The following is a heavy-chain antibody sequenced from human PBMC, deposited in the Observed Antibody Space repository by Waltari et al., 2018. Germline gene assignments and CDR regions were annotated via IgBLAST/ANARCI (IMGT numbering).Heavy chain of an antibody. V-gene: IGHV3-33*01. J-gene: IGHJ4*02. CDR3: ARGEGSGWYWNY. Sequence: QVQLVESGGGVVQPGRSLRLSCAASGFTFSSYGMHWVRQAPGKGLECVAVIWYDGSNKYYADSVKGRFTISRDNAKNSLYLQMNSLRAEDTAVYYCARGEGSGWYWNYWGQGTLVTVSS. D-gene: IGHD6-19*01. CDR1: GFTFSSYG. CDR2: IWYDGSNK.